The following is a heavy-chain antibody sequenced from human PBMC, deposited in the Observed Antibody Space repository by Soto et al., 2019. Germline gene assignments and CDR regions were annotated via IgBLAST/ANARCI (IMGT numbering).Heavy chain of an antibody. J-gene: IGHJ3*02. Sequence: SVKVSCKASGGTFSSYAISWVRQAPGQGLEWMGGIIPIFGTANYAQKFQGRVTITADESTSTAYMELSSLRSEDTAVYYCAGDRSGRDGYKDAFDIWGQGTRVTVSS. CDR1: GGTFSSYA. CDR2: IIPIFGTA. D-gene: IGHD2-15*01. CDR3: AGDRSGRDGYKDAFDI. V-gene: IGHV1-69*13.